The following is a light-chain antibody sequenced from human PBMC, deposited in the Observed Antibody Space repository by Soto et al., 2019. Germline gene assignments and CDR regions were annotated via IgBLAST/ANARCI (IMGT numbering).Light chain of an antibody. J-gene: IGLJ3*02. CDR1: SSDVGGYNY. V-gene: IGLV2-14*01. CDR2: DVS. Sequence: QSVLTQPASVSGYPGQSITISCTGTSSDVGGYNYVSWYQQHPGKAPKLMIYDVSNRPSGVSNRFSGSKSGNTASLTISGLHAEDEADYYCSSYTSSSPWVFGGGTKLTVL. CDR3: SSYTSSSPWV.